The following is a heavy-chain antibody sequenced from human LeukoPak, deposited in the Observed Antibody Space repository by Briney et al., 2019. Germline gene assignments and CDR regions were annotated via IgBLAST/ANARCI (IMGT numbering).Heavy chain of an antibody. CDR2: INPIDGIA. CDR3: GRPANYYGSGTYYIDAFDL. V-gene: IGHV1-69*04. D-gene: IGHD3-10*01. Sequence: SVKVSCKASGGTFSSYAISWVRQAPGQGLEWMGRINPIDGIANYVKKFQGRVTISADKSTSTVYMELSNLRSDDTAIYYCGRPANYYGSGTYYIDAFDLWGQGTMVTVSS. CDR1: GGTFSSYA. J-gene: IGHJ3*01.